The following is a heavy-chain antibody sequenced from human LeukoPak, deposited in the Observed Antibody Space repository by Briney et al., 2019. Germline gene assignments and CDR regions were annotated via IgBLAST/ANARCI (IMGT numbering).Heavy chain of an antibody. Sequence: GGPLRLSCAASGFTFSDYNMHWVRQTTRKGLEWVSSISSNMNFIYYGDSVKGRFTISRDNAKSSLYLQMDSLRPEDTAVYYCARVTARHYFSGLLKGFYFDYWGQGILVTVSS. CDR3: ARVTARHYFSGLLKGFYFDY. J-gene: IGHJ4*02. CDR1: GFTFSDYN. V-gene: IGHV3-21*01. CDR2: ISSNMNFI. D-gene: IGHD2-15*01.